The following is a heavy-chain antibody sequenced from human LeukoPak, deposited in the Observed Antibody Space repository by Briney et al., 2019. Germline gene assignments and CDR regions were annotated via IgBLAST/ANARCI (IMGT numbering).Heavy chain of an antibody. CDR3: ARAPYDSSGFPYYYYYMDV. CDR1: GDSVSSNSAA. Sequence: SQTLSLTCAISGDSVSSNSAAWNWIRQSPSRGLEWLGRTYYRSKWYNDYAVSVKSRITINPDTSKNQFSLQLNSVTPGDTAVYYCARAPYDSSGFPYYYYYMDVWGKGPRSPSP. CDR2: TYYRSKWYN. V-gene: IGHV6-1*01. D-gene: IGHD3-22*01. J-gene: IGHJ6*03.